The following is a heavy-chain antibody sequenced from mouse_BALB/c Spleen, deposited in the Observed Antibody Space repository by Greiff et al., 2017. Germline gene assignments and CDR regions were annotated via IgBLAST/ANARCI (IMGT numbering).Heavy chain of an antibody. V-gene: IGHV5-4*02. CDR1: GFTFSDYY. CDR3: ARDEGDY. CDR2: ISDGGSYT. J-gene: IGHJ2*01. Sequence: EVNVVESGGGLVKPGGSLKLSCAASGFTFSDYYMYWVRQTPEKRLEWVATISDGGSYTYYPDSVKGRFTISRDNAKNNLYLQMSSLKSEDTAMYYCARDEGDYWGQGTTLTVSS.